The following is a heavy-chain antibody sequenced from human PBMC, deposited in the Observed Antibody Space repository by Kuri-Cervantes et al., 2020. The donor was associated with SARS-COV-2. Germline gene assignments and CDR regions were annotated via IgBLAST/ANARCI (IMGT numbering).Heavy chain of an antibody. CDR2: IWYDGSNK. J-gene: IGHJ4*02. Sequence: GESLKISCAASGFTFSSYGMHWVRQAPGKGLEWVAVIWYDGSNKYYADSVKGRFTISRDNSKNTLYLQMNSLRAEDTAVYYCARDPLDYSSSWYELDYWGQGTLVTVSS. CDR3: ARDPLDYSSSWYELDY. D-gene: IGHD6-13*01. CDR1: GFTFSSYG. V-gene: IGHV3-33*08.